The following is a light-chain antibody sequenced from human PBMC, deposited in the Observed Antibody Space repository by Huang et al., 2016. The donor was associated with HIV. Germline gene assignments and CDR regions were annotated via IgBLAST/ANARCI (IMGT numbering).Light chain of an antibody. Sequence: DMQMTQSPSSLSASVGARVTLSCRATQAIDNYLAWYQQKPGRVPNHLIYGATTLQSGVPYRLRGSGSGTNFTLTSASLQPEDVATYYCQRYNSVPRMFGQGTKVEIK. CDR3: QRYNSVPRM. J-gene: IGKJ1*01. CDR1: QAIDNY. V-gene: IGKV1-27*01. CDR2: GAT.